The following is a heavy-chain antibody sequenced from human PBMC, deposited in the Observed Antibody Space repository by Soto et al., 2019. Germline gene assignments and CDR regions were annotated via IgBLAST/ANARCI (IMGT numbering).Heavy chain of an antibody. D-gene: IGHD3-10*01. CDR3: ARGYYGSGKGGMDV. CDR1: GGSFSGYY. J-gene: IGHJ6*02. Sequence: ETLSLTCAVYGGSFSGYYWSWIRQPPGKGLEWIGEINHSGSTNYNPSLKSRVTISRDNSKNTLYLQMNSLRAEDTAVYYCARGYYGSGKGGMDVWGQGTTVTVSS. V-gene: IGHV4-34*01. CDR2: INHSGST.